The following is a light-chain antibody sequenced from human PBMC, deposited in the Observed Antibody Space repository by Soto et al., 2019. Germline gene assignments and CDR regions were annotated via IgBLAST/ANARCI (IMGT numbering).Light chain of an antibody. CDR2: EIS. Sequence: QSALTQPASVSGSPGQSITISCTGTSSDVGGYHYVSWYQQHPGKAPKLMIHEISNRPSGVSNRFSGSKSGNTASLTISGLQAEDEADYYCSSFSSSTTFYVFGTGTKLTVL. CDR1: SSDVGGYHY. V-gene: IGLV2-14*01. CDR3: SSFSSSTTFYV. J-gene: IGLJ1*01.